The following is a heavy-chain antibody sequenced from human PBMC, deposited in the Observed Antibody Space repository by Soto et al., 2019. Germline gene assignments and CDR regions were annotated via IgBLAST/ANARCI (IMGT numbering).Heavy chain of an antibody. J-gene: IGHJ6*02. D-gene: IGHD2-2*02. Sequence: ASVKVSCKASGYTFTSDGISWVRLAPGQGLEWMGWISAYNGNTNYAQKLQGRVTMTTDTSTSTAYMELRSLSSDDTAVYYCARMWCSSTSCYILYRYYYYGMDVWGQGTTVTVSS. CDR2: ISAYNGNT. CDR3: ARMWCSSTSCYILYRYYYYGMDV. V-gene: IGHV1-18*04. CDR1: GYTFTSDG.